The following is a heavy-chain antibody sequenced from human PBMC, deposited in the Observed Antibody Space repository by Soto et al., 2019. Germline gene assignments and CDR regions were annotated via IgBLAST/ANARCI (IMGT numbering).Heavy chain of an antibody. D-gene: IGHD5-18*01. Sequence: EVQLVESGGGLVQPGESLRLSCAAAGFTFSSYSLNGVRQAPGKGLEWVSYISTSSSNIYYADSVKGRFTISRDNANNSLYLQMNSLRDGDTAVYYCARDWYSNALAPDAFDIWGQGTMVIVSS. CDR2: ISTSSSNI. J-gene: IGHJ3*02. CDR3: ARDWYSNALAPDAFDI. V-gene: IGHV3-48*02. CDR1: GFTFSSYS.